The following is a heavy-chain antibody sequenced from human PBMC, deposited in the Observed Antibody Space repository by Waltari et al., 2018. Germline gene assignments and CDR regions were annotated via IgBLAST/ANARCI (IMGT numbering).Heavy chain of an antibody. CDR3: AREAISGSGEYYGMDV. CDR2: VWNDGSQT. J-gene: IGHJ6*02. CDR1: GFTFIKHG. Sequence: QVHLLESGGGVVQPGTSLRLSCTVSGFTFIKHGMHWVRQAPGKGLEWGGVVWNDGSQTYYGDSVKGRFTVSRDNSKNMVYLQVDSLKVEDTAVYYCAREAISGSGEYYGMDVWGQGTTVTVS. D-gene: IGHD3-10*01. V-gene: IGHV3-33*01.